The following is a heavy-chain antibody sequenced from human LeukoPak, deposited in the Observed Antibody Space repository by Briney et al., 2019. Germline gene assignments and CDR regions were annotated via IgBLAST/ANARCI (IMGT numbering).Heavy chain of an antibody. D-gene: IGHD1-26*01. CDR2: TFYRSKWYN. CDR3: ARSKVGVIDY. J-gene: IGHJ4*02. V-gene: IGHV6-1*01. CDR1: GDTVSSNSAA. Sequence: SQTLSLTCAISGDTVSSNSAAWNWIRQSPSRGHEWLGSTFYRSKWYNDSAVSVKSRVIINPDSSKNQSSLQLNSVTPEDTAVYYCARSKVGVIDYWGQGTLVTVSS.